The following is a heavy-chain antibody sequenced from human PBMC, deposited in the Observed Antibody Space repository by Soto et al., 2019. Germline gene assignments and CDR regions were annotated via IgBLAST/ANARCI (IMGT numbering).Heavy chain of an antibody. V-gene: IGHV1-3*01. CDR2: INAGNGNT. CDR1: GGTFSSYT. D-gene: IGHD3-9*01. Sequence: ASVKVSCKASGGTFSSYTISWVRQAPGQGLEWMGWINAGNGNTKYSQKFQGRVTITRDTSASTAYMELSSLRSEDSAVYFCARLEGLAAISYYFDFWGPGALVTVSS. CDR3: ARLEGLAAISYYFDF. J-gene: IGHJ4*02.